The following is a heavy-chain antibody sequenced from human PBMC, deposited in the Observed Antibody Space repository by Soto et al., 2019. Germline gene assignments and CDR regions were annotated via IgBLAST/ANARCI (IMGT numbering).Heavy chain of an antibody. CDR1: GFSLSTSGVG. D-gene: IGHD2-21*02. CDR2: IYWDDDK. Sequence: QITLKESGPTLVKPTQTLTLTCTFSGFSLSTSGVGVGWIRQPPGKALEWLALIYWDDDKRYSPSLKSRLTITKDTSKTQVVLTMTNMDPVDTATYYCAHQPLYSGGNSGYYGMDVWGQGTTVTVSS. CDR3: AHQPLYSGGNSGYYGMDV. J-gene: IGHJ6*02. V-gene: IGHV2-5*02.